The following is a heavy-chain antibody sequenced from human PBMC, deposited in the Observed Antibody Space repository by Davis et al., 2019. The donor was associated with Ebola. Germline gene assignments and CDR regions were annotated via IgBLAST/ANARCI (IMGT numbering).Heavy chain of an antibody. J-gene: IGHJ6*02. V-gene: IGHV3-7*03. CDR3: ARDWGFYGYYGMDV. CDR2: IKQDGSEK. Sequence: GESLKISCAASGFTFSSYAMSWVRQAPGKGLEWVANIKQDGSEKYYVDSVKGRFTISRDNAKNSLYLQMNSLRAEDTAVYYCARDWGFYGYYGMDVWGQGTTVTVSS. D-gene: IGHD5-18*01. CDR1: GFTFSSYA.